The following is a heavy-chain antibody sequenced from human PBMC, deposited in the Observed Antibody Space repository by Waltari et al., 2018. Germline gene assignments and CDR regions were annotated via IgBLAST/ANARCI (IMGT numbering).Heavy chain of an antibody. D-gene: IGHD2-2*01. Sequence: EVQLLESGGGLVQPGGSLRLSCAASGFTFSSYAMSWVRQAPGKGLEWVSVIYSGGSTYYAEAVKGRFTISRDNSKNTLYLQMNSLRAEDTAVYYCAEDCSSTSCYYGWGLTQGYWGQGTLVTVSS. CDR2: IYSGGST. J-gene: IGHJ4*02. V-gene: IGHV3-23*03. CDR1: GFTFSSYA. CDR3: AEDCSSTSCYYGWGLTQGY.